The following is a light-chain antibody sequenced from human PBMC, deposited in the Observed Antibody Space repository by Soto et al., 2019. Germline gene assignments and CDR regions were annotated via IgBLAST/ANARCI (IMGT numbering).Light chain of an antibody. CDR1: SSDVGSYNR. CDR3: SSYTSSSTLV. V-gene: IGLV2-18*02. J-gene: IGLJ1*01. Sequence: QSALTQPPSVYGSPGQSVTISCTGTSSDVGSYNRVSWYQQPPGTAPKLMIYEVSNRPSGVPDRFSGSKSGNTASLTISGLQAEDEADYYCSSYTSSSTLVFGTGNKVTVL. CDR2: EVS.